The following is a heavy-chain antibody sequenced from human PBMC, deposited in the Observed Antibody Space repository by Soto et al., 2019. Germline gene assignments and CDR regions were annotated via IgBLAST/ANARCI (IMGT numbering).Heavy chain of an antibody. D-gene: IGHD3-10*01. CDR2: VYSSGTT. V-gene: IGHV4-4*07. Sequence: PSETLSLTCSVSGGSINSYWWSWIRQPAGKGLEWIGRVYSSGTTDYNPSLNGRATLSVETSKNQFSLKLSSVTAADTAVYYCGRDIGSYAYGEGYWGQGIQVTVSS. CDR3: GRDIGSYAYGEGY. CDR1: GGSINSYW. J-gene: IGHJ4*02.